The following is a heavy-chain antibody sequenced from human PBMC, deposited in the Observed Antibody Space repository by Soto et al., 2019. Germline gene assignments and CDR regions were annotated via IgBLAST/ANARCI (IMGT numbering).Heavy chain of an antibody. D-gene: IGHD2-15*01. Sequence: SETLSLTCTVSGGSISSSSYYWAWFRQPPGKGLEWIGSIYYSGSTYYTPSLKSRVTISVDTSKNQFSLKLSSVTAADTAVYYCAKWWLLHNWFHPRGQGTLVTVSS. CDR2: IYYSGST. J-gene: IGHJ5*02. CDR1: GGSISSSSYY. V-gene: IGHV4-39*01. CDR3: AKWWLLHNWFHP.